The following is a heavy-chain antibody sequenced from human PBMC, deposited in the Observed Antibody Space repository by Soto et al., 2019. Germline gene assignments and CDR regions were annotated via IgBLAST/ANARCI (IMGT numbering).Heavy chain of an antibody. J-gene: IGHJ4*02. CDR2: ISGDGGST. CDR1: GFTFDDYA. D-gene: IGHD3-22*01. Sequence: GGSLRLSCAASGFTFDDYAMHWVRQAPGKGLEWVSLISGDGGSTYYADSVKDRFTISRDNSKNSLYLQMNSLRTEDTALYYCAKEGYYYDSSGYSRRYFDYWGQGTLVTVSS. CDR3: AKEGYYYDSSGYSRRYFDY. V-gene: IGHV3-43*02.